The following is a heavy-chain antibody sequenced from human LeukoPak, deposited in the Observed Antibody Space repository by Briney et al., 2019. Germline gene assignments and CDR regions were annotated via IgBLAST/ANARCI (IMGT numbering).Heavy chain of an antibody. V-gene: IGHV1-2*02. CDR2: IHPNSGGT. Sequence: ASVKVSCKASGYTFTGYYLHWVRQAPGQGLEWMGWIHPNSGGTNYAQKFQGRVTMTRDTSISTAYLDLSRLRSDDTAVYYCARVVVRDANNYKDYWGQGTLVTVSS. J-gene: IGHJ4*02. CDR3: ARVVVRDANNYKDY. D-gene: IGHD5-24*01. CDR1: GYTFTGYY.